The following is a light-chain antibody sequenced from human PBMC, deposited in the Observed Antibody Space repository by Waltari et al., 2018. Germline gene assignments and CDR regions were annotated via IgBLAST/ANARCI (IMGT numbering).Light chain of an antibody. V-gene: IGKV3-20*01. CDR1: QRVSRT. J-gene: IGKJ1*01. Sequence: EIVLTQSPGTLSLSQGERATLPCRASQRVSRTLAWYQQKPGQAPRLPIYDASSRATGIPDRFSGSGSGTDFSLTISRLEPEDFAVYYCQKYGTLPATFGQGTKVEIK. CDR2: DAS. CDR3: QKYGTLPAT.